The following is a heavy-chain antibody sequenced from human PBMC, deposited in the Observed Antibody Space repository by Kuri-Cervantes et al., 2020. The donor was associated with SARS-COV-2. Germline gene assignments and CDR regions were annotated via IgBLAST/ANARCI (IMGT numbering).Heavy chain of an antibody. CDR2: IYYSGST. CDR3: ARGITMVRGVPWYFDL. D-gene: IGHD3-10*01. V-gene: IGHV4-59*12. J-gene: IGHJ2*01. CDR1: GGSISSYY. Sequence: GSLRLSCTVSGGSISSYYWSWIRQPPGKGLEWIGYIYYSGSTNYNPSLKSRVTISVDTSKNQFSLKLSSVTAADTAVYYCARGITMVRGVPWYFDLWGLGTLVTVSS.